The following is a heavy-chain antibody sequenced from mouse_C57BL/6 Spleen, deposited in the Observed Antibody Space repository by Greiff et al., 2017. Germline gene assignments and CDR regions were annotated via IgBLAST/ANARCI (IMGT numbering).Heavy chain of an antibody. V-gene: IGHV1-82*01. Sequence: QVQLQQSGPELVKPGASVKISCKASGYAFRSYWMNWVKQRPGKGLEWIGRIYPGDGDTNYNGKFKGKATLTADKSSSTAYMQLSSLTSEDSAVYFCARDYYSNYGYFDYWGQGTTLTVSS. CDR3: ARDYYSNYGYFDY. CDR1: GYAFRSYW. J-gene: IGHJ2*01. CDR2: IYPGDGDT. D-gene: IGHD2-5*01.